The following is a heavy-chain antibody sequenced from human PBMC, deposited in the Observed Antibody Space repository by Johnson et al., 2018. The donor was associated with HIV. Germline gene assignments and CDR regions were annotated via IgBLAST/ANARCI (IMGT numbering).Heavy chain of an antibody. D-gene: IGHD3-22*01. J-gene: IGHJ3*02. CDR1: GFTVSSNY. CDR2: IYSGGST. V-gene: IGHV3-66*01. CDR3: ARGRYYDSSGYESGAFDI. Sequence: EQLVESGGGVVQPGRSLRLSCAASGFTVSSNYMSWVRQAPGKGLEWVSVIYSGGSTYYADSVKGRFTISRDNSKNTLYLQMNSLRAEDTAVYYCARGRYYDSSGYESGAFDIWGQGTMVTVSS.